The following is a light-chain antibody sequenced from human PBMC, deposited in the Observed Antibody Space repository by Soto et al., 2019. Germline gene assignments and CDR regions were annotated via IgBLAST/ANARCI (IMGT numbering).Light chain of an antibody. V-gene: IGLV2-23*01. J-gene: IGLJ1*01. CDR2: EGS. CDR3: CSYAGSSTFV. Sequence: QSALTQPASVSGSPGQSITISFTGTSSDLGSYNLASWYQQHPGKAPKLMIYEGSKRPSGVSNRFSGSKSGNTASLTISGLQAEDEADYYCCSYAGSSTFVFGTGTKVTVL. CDR1: SSDLGSYNL.